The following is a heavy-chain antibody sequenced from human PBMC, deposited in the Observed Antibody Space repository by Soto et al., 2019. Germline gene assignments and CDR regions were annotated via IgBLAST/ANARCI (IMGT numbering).Heavy chain of an antibody. J-gene: IGHJ4*02. CDR1: GFAFGNYG. CDR2: IWSDGSSK. D-gene: IGHD6-13*01. CDR3: ARDGWDEPAGKETVSQFDY. V-gene: IGHV3-33*01. Sequence: QVQLVESGGGVVQPGRSLTLSCAASGFAFGNYGIHWVRQAPGKRLEWVAVIWSDGSSKYYGDSVKGRFTISRDNSKNTVYLQMNSLRAEDTAVYYCARDGWDEPAGKETVSQFDYCGQGTLVTVSS.